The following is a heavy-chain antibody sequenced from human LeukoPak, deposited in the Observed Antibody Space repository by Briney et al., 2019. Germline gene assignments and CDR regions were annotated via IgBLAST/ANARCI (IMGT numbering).Heavy chain of an antibody. Sequence: PGGSLRLSCAASGFTFNTYTMNWVRQAPGKGLEWVSYISGSSGIIDYADSVRGRFTISRDNAKNSLYLQMNSLRAEDTAVYYCARDYGWLALDYWGQGTLVTVSS. V-gene: IGHV3-48*01. CDR1: GFTFNTYT. CDR2: ISGSSGII. J-gene: IGHJ4*02. D-gene: IGHD5-24*01. CDR3: ARDYGWLALDY.